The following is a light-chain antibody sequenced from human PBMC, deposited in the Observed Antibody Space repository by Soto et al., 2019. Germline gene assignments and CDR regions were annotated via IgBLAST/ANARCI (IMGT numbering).Light chain of an antibody. Sequence: EIVLTQAPATLSLSPGERATLSCRASQSVSSYLAWYQQKPGQAPRLLIYDASNRATGIPARFSGSGSGTDFTLTISSLEPDEFAVYYCQQRSNWPRTFGQGTKLEIK. CDR2: DAS. CDR1: QSVSSY. CDR3: QQRSNWPRT. J-gene: IGKJ2*01. V-gene: IGKV3-11*01.